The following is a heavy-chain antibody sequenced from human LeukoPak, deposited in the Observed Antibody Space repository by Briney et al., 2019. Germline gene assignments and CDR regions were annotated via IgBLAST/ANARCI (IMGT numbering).Heavy chain of an antibody. CDR1: GYTFTGYY. CDR3: ARVSYYYDSSGEIDY. CDR2: INPSGGST. J-gene: IGHJ4*02. Sequence: ASVKVSCKASGYTFTGYYMHWVRQAPGQGLEWMGWINPSGGSTSYAQKFQGRVTMTRDMSTSTVYMELSSLRSEDTAVYYCARVSYYYDSSGEIDYWGQGTLVTVSS. D-gene: IGHD3-22*01. V-gene: IGHV1-46*01.